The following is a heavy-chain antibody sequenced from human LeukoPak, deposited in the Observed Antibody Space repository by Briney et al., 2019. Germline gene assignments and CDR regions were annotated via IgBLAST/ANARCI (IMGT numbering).Heavy chain of an antibody. Sequence: SVKLSCNASGGTFTSYAISWARHPPAQGLVWMGGIIPIFGTANYAQKLQGRVTITADESTSTAYMELSSLRSEDTAVYYCARVPYYDFWSGYQAPYYFDYWGQGTLVTVSS. CDR3: ARVPYYDFWSGYQAPYYFDY. J-gene: IGHJ4*02. D-gene: IGHD3-3*01. V-gene: IGHV1-69*01. CDR1: GGTFTSYA. CDR2: IIPIFGTA.